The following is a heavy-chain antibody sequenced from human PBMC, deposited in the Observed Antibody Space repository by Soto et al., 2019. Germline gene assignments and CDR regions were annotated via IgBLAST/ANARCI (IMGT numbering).Heavy chain of an antibody. CDR1: GYTFSSYG. J-gene: IGHJ4*02. CDR3: ARTVTIFGKVTRFDH. V-gene: IGHV1-18*01. D-gene: IGHD3-3*01. Sequence: QVQLMQSGGEVKSPGASVKVSCKASGYTFSSYGITWVRQAPGQGLEWMGWISAYNGNTNYAQNLQDRVTMPTDTSTSTAYMEVRRLRSDDTAVYYCARTVTIFGKVTRFDHWGQGTLVTVSS. CDR2: ISAYNGNT.